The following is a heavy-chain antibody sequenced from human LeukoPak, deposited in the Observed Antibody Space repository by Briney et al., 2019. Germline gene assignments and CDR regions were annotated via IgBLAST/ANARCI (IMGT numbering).Heavy chain of an antibody. CDR1: GFTFSSYA. CDR3: AKAREYSSGWYNHSDY. J-gene: IGHJ4*02. D-gene: IGHD6-19*01. Sequence: GGSLRLSCAASGFTFSSYAMSWVRQAPGKGLEWVSAISGSGGSTYYADSVKGRFTISRDNSKNTLYLQMNSLRAEDTAVYYCAKAREYSSGWYNHSDYWGQGTLVTVSS. CDR2: ISGSGGST. V-gene: IGHV3-23*01.